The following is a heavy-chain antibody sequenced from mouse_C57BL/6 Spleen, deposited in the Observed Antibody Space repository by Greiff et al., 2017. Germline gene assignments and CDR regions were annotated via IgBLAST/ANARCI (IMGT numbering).Heavy chain of an antibody. CDR1: GYTFTSYW. Sequence: QVQLQQPGAELVKPGASVKLSCKASGYTFTSYWMQWVKQRPGQGLEWIGMINPNSGSTNYNEKFKSKATLTVDTSSSTAYMQLSSLTSEDSAVYCCARGASADPTWFAYWGQGALVTVSA. V-gene: IGHV1-64*01. CDR2: INPNSGST. CDR3: ARGASADPTWFAY. J-gene: IGHJ3*01.